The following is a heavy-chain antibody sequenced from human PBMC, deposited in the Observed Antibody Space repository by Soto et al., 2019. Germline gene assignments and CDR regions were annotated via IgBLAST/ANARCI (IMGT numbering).Heavy chain of an antibody. V-gene: IGHV1-8*01. CDR1: GYTFTTYN. J-gene: IGHJ3*02. CDR2: MNPNSGNT. Sequence: QVQLVQSGAEVKKPGASVKVSCKASGYTFTTYNINWVRQAPGQGLEWMGWMNPNSGNTGYAQKFQGTVTMTRNTSISTAYMELSSMRSEDTAVFYCARESASDAFDIWGQGTMVTVSS. CDR3: ARESASDAFDI.